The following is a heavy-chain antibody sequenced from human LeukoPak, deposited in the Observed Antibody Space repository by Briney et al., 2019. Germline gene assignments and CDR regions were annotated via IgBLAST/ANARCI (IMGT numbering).Heavy chain of an antibody. Sequence: GGSLRLSCAASEFTFSSYAMHWVRQAPGKGLEWVAVISYDGSNKYYADSVKGRFTISRDNSKNTLYLQMNSLRAEDTAVYYCARPYCGSTSCLLNWFDPWGQGTLVTVSS. J-gene: IGHJ5*02. D-gene: IGHD2-2*01. CDR1: EFTFSSYA. V-gene: IGHV3-30-3*01. CDR2: ISYDGSNK. CDR3: ARPYCGSTSCLLNWFDP.